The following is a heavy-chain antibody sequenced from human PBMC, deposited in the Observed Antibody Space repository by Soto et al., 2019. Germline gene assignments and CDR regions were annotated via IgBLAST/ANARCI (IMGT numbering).Heavy chain of an antibody. CDR3: ARDLAAYCGGNCYRPGCFDP. CDR1: GFTFSSYS. V-gene: IGHV3-21*01. CDR2: ISSSSSYI. Sequence: VGSLRLSCAASGFTFSSYSMNWVRQAPGKGLEWVSSISSSSSYIYYADSVKGRFTISRDNAKNSLYLQMNSLRDEDTAVYYCARDLAAYCGGNCYRPGCFDPWGPRTLLTLS. D-gene: IGHD2-21*02. J-gene: IGHJ5*02.